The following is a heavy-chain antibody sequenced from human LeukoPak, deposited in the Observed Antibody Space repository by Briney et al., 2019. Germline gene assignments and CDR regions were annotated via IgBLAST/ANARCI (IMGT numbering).Heavy chain of an antibody. V-gene: IGHV3-23*01. CDR3: AKGVAAAASAEYFQH. Sequence: SGGSLRLSCAASGFTFSSYGMSWVRQAPGKGLEWVSAISGSGGSTYYADSVKGRFTISRDNSKNTLYLQMNSLRAEDTAVYYCAKGVAAAASAEYFQHWGQGTLVTVSS. CDR1: GFTFSSYG. CDR2: ISGSGGST. J-gene: IGHJ1*01. D-gene: IGHD6-13*01.